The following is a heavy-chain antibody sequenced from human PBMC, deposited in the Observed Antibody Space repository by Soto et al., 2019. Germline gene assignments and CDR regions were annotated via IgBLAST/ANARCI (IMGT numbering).Heavy chain of an antibody. CDR1: GFSISTGYY. J-gene: IGHJ4*02. CDR2: LYHSGDT. CDR3: ARVPDY. V-gene: IGHV4-38-2*02. Sequence: SETLSLTCSVSGFSISTGYYWGWIRQPPGKGLEWIGTLYHSGDTWYNSSLKSRVTISVDTSKNQFSLKLNSVTAADTAVYYCARVPDYWGRGTLVTVSS.